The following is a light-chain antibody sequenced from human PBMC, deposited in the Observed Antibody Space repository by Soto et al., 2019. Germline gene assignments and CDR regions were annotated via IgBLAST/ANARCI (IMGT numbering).Light chain of an antibody. V-gene: IGKV1-39*01. CDR3: QQSYSTPRT. CDR1: QSISSF. CDR2: GAS. Sequence: DIQMTQSPSSLSASVGDRVTITCRASQSISSFLNWYQQKPGKAPKLLIYGASSFQSGVPSRFSGSGSGTDFTLTIISLQPEDFATYYCQQSYSTPRTFGQGTKVDIK. J-gene: IGKJ1*01.